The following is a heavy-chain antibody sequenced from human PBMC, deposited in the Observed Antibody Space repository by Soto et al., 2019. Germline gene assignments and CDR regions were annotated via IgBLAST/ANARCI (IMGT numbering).Heavy chain of an antibody. CDR3: ARSGEDYYYYMDV. V-gene: IGHV5-51*01. Sequence: PGESLKISCKGSGYSFTSYWIGWVLQMPGKGLEWMGIIYPGDSDTRYSPSFQGQVTISADKSISTAYLQWSSLKASDTAMYYCARSGEDYYYYMDVWGKGTTVTVSS. CDR2: IYPGDSDT. J-gene: IGHJ6*03. CDR1: GYSFTSYW.